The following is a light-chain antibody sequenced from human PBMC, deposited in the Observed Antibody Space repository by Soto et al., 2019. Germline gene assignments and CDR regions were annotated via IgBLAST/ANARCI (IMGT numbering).Light chain of an antibody. CDR1: SSHFGSNY. V-gene: IGLV1-47*01. CDR2: RNS. CDR3: AAWDDSLSGVV. J-gene: IGLJ2*01. Sequence: QSVLTQPPSASGTPGQRGTISCSGSSSHFGSNYVYWYQQLPGTVPQLLIYRNSERPSGVPDRFSGSKSGTSASLAISGLRSEDEADYYCAAWDDSLSGVVFGGGTTLTVL.